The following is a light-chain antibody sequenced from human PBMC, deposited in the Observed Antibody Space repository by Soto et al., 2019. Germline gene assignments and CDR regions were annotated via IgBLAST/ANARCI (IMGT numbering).Light chain of an antibody. CDR3: QQSYSTPT. J-gene: IGKJ4*01. CDR1: QSLSIN. V-gene: IGKV1-39*01. CDR2: AAS. Sequence: DIQVNQSPSSLSSSVGDRVTIPCRASQSLSINLNWYQQKPGKAPMLLIYAASSLQSGVPSRFAGSASGTDFTLTISSLQPEDFATYYCQQSYSTPTFGGGTKVDI.